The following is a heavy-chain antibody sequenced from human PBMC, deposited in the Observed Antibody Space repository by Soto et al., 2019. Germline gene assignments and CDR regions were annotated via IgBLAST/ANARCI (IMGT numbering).Heavy chain of an antibody. V-gene: IGHV3-23*01. CDR1: GFTFSSYA. Sequence: VQLLESGGGLVQPGGSLRLSCAASGFTFSSYAMSWVRQAPGKGLEWVSAISGSGGSTYYADSVKGRFTISRDNSKNTLYLQMNSLRAEDTAVYYCAKVIAARPRTDYYYYGMDVWGQGTTVTVSS. CDR3: AKVIAARPRTDYYYYGMDV. CDR2: ISGSGGST. J-gene: IGHJ6*02. D-gene: IGHD6-6*01.